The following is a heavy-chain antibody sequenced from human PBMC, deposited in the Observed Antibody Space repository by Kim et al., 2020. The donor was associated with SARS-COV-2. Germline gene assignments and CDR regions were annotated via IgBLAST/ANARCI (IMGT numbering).Heavy chain of an antibody. V-gene: IGHV5-51*01. Sequence: GESLKISCKGSGYSFTSYWIGWVRQMPGKGLEWMGIIYPGDSDTRYSPSFQRQVTISADKPINTAYLQWRSLQAADTAMYYCARHVHPGSYYYYGMAVWGQGTTVTVSS. CDR3: ARHVHPGSYYYYGMAV. CDR1: GYSFTSYW. CDR2: IYPGDSDT. J-gene: IGHJ6*02.